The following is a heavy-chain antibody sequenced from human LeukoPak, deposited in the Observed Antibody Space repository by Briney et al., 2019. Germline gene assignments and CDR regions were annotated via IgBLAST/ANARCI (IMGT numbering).Heavy chain of an antibody. Sequence: SETLSLTCTVSGGSISSYYWSWIRQPPGKGLEWIGYIYYSGSTNYNPSLKSRVTMSVDTSKNQFSLKLSSVTAADTAVYYCASTWGMIGAFDIWGQGTMVTVSS. D-gene: IGHD3-16*01. CDR1: GGSISSYY. J-gene: IGHJ3*02. V-gene: IGHV4-59*12. CDR2: IYYSGST. CDR3: ASTWGMIGAFDI.